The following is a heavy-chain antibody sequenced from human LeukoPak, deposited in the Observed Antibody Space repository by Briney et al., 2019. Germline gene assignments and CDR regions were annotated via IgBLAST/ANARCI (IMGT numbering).Heavy chain of an antibody. CDR2: ISAYNGNT. CDR1: GYTFTSYG. CDR3: ARDPVTGAAVGWFDP. Sequence: GASVKVSCKASGYTFTSYGISWVRQAPGQGLEWMGWISAYNGNTNYAQKLQGRVTMTTDTSTSTAYMELRSLRSDDTAVYYSARDPVTGAAVGWFDPWGQGNLVTVSS. J-gene: IGHJ5*02. V-gene: IGHV1-18*01. D-gene: IGHD7-27*01.